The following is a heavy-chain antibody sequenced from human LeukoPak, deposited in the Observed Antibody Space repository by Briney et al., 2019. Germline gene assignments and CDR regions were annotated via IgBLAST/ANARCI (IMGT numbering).Heavy chain of an antibody. Sequence: GGSLRLSCAASGFTFSTYGITWVRQAPGKGLEWVSAISGRADLTFYADSVKGRFTISRDNSKNTLYLQMNSLRAEDTAVYYCAKGGFGRPFDYWGQGTLVTVSS. CDR2: ISGRADLT. D-gene: IGHD3-10*01. CDR1: GFTFSTYG. CDR3: AKGGFGRPFDY. J-gene: IGHJ4*02. V-gene: IGHV3-23*01.